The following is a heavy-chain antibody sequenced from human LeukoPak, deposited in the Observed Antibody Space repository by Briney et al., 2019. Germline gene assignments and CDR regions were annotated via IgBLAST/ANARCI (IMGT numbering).Heavy chain of an antibody. D-gene: IGHD2-21*01. CDR2: IYYSGST. CDR3: ARTSNHIYYFDY. J-gene: IGHJ4*02. V-gene: IGHV4-59*12. Sequence: SETLSLTCTVSGGSISSYYWSWIRQPPGKGLEWIGYIYYSGSTNYNPSLKSRVTISVDTSKNQFSLKLSSVTAADTAVYYCARTSNHIYYFDYWGQGTLVTVSS. CDR1: GGSISSYY.